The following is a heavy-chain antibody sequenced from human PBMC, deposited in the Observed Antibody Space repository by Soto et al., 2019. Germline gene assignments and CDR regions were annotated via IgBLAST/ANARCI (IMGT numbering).Heavy chain of an antibody. CDR1: GGSISSSSYY. J-gene: IGHJ5*02. CDR2: IYYSGST. D-gene: IGHD3-3*01. CDR3: ARLVTFFGVVTGGNNWFDL. Sequence: SETLSLACTVSGGSISSSSYYWGWIRQPPGKGLEWIGSIYYSGSTYYNPSLKSRVTISVDTFKNQISLKLSSVTAADIAVYYCARLVTFFGVVTGGNNWFDLWGQGNLVTVSS. V-gene: IGHV4-39*01.